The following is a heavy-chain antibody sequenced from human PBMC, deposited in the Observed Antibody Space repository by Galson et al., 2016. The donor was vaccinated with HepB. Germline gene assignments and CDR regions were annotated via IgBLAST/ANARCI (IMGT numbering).Heavy chain of an antibody. J-gene: IGHJ4*02. CDR2: IWFDGSYK. D-gene: IGHD6-19*01. CDR3: ATENPGIAVAALDY. CDR1: GFTSRNYG. Sequence: SLRLSCAASGFTSRNYGMHWVRQAPGKGLERVAGIWFDGSYKYYTDSVKGRFTVSRDNSKNTLYLHMSGLQAEDTAVYYCATENPGIAVAALDYWGQGTLVTVSS. V-gene: IGHV3-33*01.